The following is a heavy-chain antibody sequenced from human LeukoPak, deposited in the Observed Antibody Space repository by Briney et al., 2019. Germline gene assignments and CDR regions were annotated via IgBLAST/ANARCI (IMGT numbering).Heavy chain of an antibody. D-gene: IGHD2-21*01. J-gene: IGHJ1*01. V-gene: IGHV1-3*01. CDR3: ARDSSEFRSLIPH. CDR1: VYSFTSYA. Sequence: RASVKVSCKASVYSFTSYAMHWVRQAPGQRLEWMGWINAGNGNTKYSQKFQGRVTITRDTSASTAYMELSSLRSEDTAVYYCARDSSEFRSLIPHWGQGTLVTVSS. CDR2: INAGNGNT.